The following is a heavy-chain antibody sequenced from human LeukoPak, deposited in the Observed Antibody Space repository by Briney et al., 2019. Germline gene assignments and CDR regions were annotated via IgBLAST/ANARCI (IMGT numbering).Heavy chain of an antibody. CDR3: AGRGSSSGTFDV. D-gene: IGHD2-2*01. Sequence: SQTLSLTCTVSGGSISNLDNYWTWIRQPAGKRLEWIGRIYTSGGTNYNPSLKSRVTMSVDKSKNQISLNLASLTAADTALYYCAGRGSSSGTFDVWGPGTFVTVSS. J-gene: IGHJ3*01. CDR2: IYTSGGT. V-gene: IGHV4-61*02. CDR1: GGSISNLDNY.